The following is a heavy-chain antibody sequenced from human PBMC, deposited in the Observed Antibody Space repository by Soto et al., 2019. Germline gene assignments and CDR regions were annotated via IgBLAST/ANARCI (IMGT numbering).Heavy chain of an antibody. Sequence: EVQLVESGGGLVKPGGSLRLSCAASGFSFSSYNMNWVRQTPGKGLGWVASIRTTSSYIHYADSVKGRFTISRDNAKNSLYLQMASLRAEDTAVYYCARVLAAAMNNSYYAMDVWGQGTTVTVSS. CDR3: ARVLAAAMNNSYYAMDV. V-gene: IGHV3-21*01. D-gene: IGHD2-2*01. CDR1: GFSFSSYN. J-gene: IGHJ6*02. CDR2: IRTTSSYI.